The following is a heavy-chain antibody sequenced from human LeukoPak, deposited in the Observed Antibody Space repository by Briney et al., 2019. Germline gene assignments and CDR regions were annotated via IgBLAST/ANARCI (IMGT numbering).Heavy chain of an antibody. CDR1: GFTFSSYW. CDR2: LNSDGGIT. J-gene: IGHJ4*02. CDR3: ARGHLTTIFDY. D-gene: IGHD1-14*01. V-gene: IGHV3-74*01. Sequence: GGSLRLSCAASGFTFSSYWMHWVRQVPGKGLVWVSRLNSDGGITTYADSVKGRFTISRDNAKNTLYLQMNSLRAEDTALCYCARGHLTTIFDYWGQGALVTVSS.